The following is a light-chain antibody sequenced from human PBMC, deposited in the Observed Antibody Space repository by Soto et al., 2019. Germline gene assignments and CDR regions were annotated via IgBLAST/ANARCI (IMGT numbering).Light chain of an antibody. CDR2: EVS. CDR3: SSFTSNRIYV. V-gene: IGLV2-14*01. CDR1: SSGVGGYNY. J-gene: IGLJ1*01. Sequence: QSVLTQPASVSGSPGQSITISCTGTSSGVGGYNYVSWYQQHPGKAPKLMIYEVSNRPSGVSNRFSGSKSGNTASLTISGLQAEDEADYYCSSFTSNRIYVFGPGTKVTVL.